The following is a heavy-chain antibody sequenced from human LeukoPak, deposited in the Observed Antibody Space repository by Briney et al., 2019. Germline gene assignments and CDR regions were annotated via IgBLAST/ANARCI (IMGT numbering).Heavy chain of an antibody. D-gene: IGHD1-26*01. V-gene: IGHV1-46*01. CDR3: AGSSHQRNWFDP. CDR2: VHSSGGVI. CDR1: GYTFTSDY. Sequence: ASVKVSCKASGYTFTSDYMNWVRQAPGQGLEWMGIVHSSGGVIKYAQEFQDRLTVTRDTSTSTIYMELSSLRSEDTAVYYCAGSSHQRNWFDPWGQGTLIIVSS. J-gene: IGHJ5*02.